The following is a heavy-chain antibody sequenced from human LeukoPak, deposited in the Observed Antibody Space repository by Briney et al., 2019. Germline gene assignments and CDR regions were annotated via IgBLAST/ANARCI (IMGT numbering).Heavy chain of an antibody. V-gene: IGHV4-30-4*01. CDR2: IYYSGST. Sequence: SETLSLTCTVSGGSISSGDYYWSWIRQPPGKGLEWIGYIYYSGSTYYNPSLKGRVTISVDTSKNQFPLKLSSVTAADTAVYYCARDCSGGSCYYYGMDVWGRGTTVTVSS. CDR1: GGSISSGDYY. CDR3: ARDCSGGSCYYYGMDV. D-gene: IGHD2-15*01. J-gene: IGHJ6*02.